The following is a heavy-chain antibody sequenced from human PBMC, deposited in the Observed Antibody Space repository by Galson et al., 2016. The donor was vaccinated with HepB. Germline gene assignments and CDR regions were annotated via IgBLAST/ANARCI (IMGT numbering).Heavy chain of an antibody. CDR2: IRGKANSYET. CDR3: SLDFDN. CDR1: GFTFRGYA. V-gene: IGHV3-73*01. J-gene: IGHJ4*02. Sequence: SLRLSCAASGFTFRGYAIHWVRQTSGKGLEWVGRIRGKANSYETTDSAAVKGRFTLSRDDSENTAYLQMNSLKTEDTAVYYCSLDFDNRGQGTLVAVSS.